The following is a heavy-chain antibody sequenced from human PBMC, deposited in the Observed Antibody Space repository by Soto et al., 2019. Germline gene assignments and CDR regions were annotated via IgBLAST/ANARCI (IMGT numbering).Heavy chain of an antibody. CDR1: GFTFSNFA. CDR2: LSGVGSRT. J-gene: IGHJ4*02. Sequence: EVQLLESGGGLVQPGGSLRLSCAASGFTFSNFAMTWVRQAPGKGLEWVSSLSGVGSRTNYADSVKGRFTISRDDSKNTPYLQLNSLRAEDAAVYYCATDLYIAVAGTTVDWGQGTLVTVSS. CDR3: ATDLYIAVAGTTVD. V-gene: IGHV3-23*01. D-gene: IGHD6-19*01.